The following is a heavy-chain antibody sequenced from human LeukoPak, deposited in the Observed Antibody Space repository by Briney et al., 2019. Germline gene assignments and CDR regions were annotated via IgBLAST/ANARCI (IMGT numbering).Heavy chain of an antibody. CDR2: ITAIGSRT. CDR3: ATSMGGGNIDY. D-gene: IGHD3-16*01. CDR1: GLTFGSYT. V-gene: IGHV3-23*01. Sequence: GGSLRLSCTASGLTFGSYTMSWVRQAPGKGLEWVSGITAIGSRTYYADSVKGRFTISRDSSKNTLYLQLNSLRADDTAVYYCATSMGGGNIDYWGQGALVTVSS. J-gene: IGHJ4*02.